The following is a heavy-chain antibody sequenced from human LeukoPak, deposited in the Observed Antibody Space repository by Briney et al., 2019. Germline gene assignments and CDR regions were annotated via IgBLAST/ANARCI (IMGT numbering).Heavy chain of an antibody. V-gene: IGHV1-18*01. J-gene: IGHJ3*02. D-gene: IGHD5-18*01. CDR2: ISPYNGNT. Sequence: GASVKVSCKTSGYTFRNYGITWVRQIPGQGLEWMGWISPYNGNTNYAQKLQGRVTMTTDTSTSTAYMELRSLRSEDTAVYYCARGLYSYTLNDAFDIWGQGTMVTVSS. CDR1: GYTFRNYG. CDR3: ARGLYSYTLNDAFDI.